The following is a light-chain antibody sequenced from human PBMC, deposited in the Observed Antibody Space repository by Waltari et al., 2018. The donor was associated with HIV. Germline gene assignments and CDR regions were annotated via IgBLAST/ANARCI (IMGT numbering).Light chain of an antibody. J-gene: IGKJ1*01. CDR3: KQFHSYWT. V-gene: IGKV1-5*03. CDR1: QRVNEW. Sequence: IQMTQSPEPLSASVADRVTITCRASQRVNEWLAWFQQKPGKAPKLLISKVSTLERGVPSRFSGSGSGTQFTLTISSLQPDDFATYYCKQFHSYWTFGQGTRVEIK. CDR2: KVS.